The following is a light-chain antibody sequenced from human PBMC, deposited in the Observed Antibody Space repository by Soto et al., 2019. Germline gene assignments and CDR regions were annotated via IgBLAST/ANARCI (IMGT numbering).Light chain of an antibody. V-gene: IGLV1-40*01. J-gene: IGLJ1*01. Sequence: QSVLTQPPSVSGAPGQRVTISCTGSSSNIGAGYDVTWYQQLPGTDPKLLIYGNSNRPSGVPDRFSGSKSGTSASLAITGLQAEDEADYYCQSYDSSLSHVFGTGTKLTVL. CDR3: QSYDSSLSHV. CDR2: GNS. CDR1: SSNIGAGYD.